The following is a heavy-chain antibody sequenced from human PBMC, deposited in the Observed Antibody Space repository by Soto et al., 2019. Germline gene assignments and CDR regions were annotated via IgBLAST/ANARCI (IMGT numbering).Heavy chain of an antibody. CDR2: IYYSGST. D-gene: IGHD2-2*01. Sequence: KTSETLSLTCTVSGGSVSSGSYYWSWIRQPPGKGLEWIGYIYYSGSTNYNPSLKSRVTISVDTSKNQFSLKLSSVTAADTAVYYCAREGCSSTSCFRAWANWFDPWGQGTLVTV. J-gene: IGHJ5*02. CDR1: GGSVSSGSYY. V-gene: IGHV4-61*01. CDR3: AREGCSSTSCFRAWANWFDP.